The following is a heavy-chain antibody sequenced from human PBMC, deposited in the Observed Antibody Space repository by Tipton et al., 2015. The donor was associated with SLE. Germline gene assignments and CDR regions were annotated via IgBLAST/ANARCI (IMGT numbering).Heavy chain of an antibody. V-gene: IGHV3-7*03. Sequence: SLRLSCAASGFTFSSYGMHWVRQAPGKGLEWVANIKQDGSEKYYVDSVKGRFTISRDNAKNSLYLQMNSLRAEDTAVYYCATPLRYSGSYYADAFDIWGQGTMVTVSS. D-gene: IGHD1-26*01. CDR1: GFTFSSYG. CDR2: IKQDGSEK. J-gene: IGHJ3*02. CDR3: ATPLRYSGSYYADAFDI.